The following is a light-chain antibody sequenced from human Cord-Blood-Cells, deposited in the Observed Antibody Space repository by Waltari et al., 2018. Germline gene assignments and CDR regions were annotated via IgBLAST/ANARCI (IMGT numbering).Light chain of an antibody. CDR1: SSNIGNNY. CDR3: GTWDSSLSAYV. V-gene: IGLV1-51*02. Sequence: QSVLTQPPSVSAAPGQKVTISCSGISSNIGNNYLSWYQQLPGTAPELLIYENNKRPSGIPDRFSGSKSVTSATLGITGLQTGDEADYYCGTWDSSLSAYVFGTGTKVTVL. CDR2: ENN. J-gene: IGLJ1*01.